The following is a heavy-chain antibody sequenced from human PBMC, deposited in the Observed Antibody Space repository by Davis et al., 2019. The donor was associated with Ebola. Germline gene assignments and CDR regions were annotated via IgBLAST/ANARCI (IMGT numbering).Heavy chain of an antibody. D-gene: IGHD6-13*01. CDR1: GFTFSSYG. J-gene: IGHJ4*02. CDR2: ISYDGSNK. V-gene: IGHV3-30*03. CDR3: ARVLENHSSATDF. Sequence: PGGSLRLSCAASGFTFSSYGMHWVRQAPGKGLEWVAVISYDGSNKYYADSVKGRFTISRDNSKNTLYLQMNSLRAEDTAVYYCARVLENHSSATDFWGQGTLVTVSS.